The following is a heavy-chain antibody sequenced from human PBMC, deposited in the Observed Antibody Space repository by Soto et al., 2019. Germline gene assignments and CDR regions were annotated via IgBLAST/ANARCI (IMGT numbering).Heavy chain of an antibody. CDR3: ARVPGCSSTSCQYYFDY. CDR1: GCTFSSNE. D-gene: IGHD2-2*01. Sequence: EVQLVESGGGLVQPGGSLRLSCAAYGCTFSSNEMNWVRQAPGKGLEWVSYISSSGSTIYYADSVKGRFTISRDNAKNSLYLQMNSLRAEDTAVYYCARVPGCSSTSCQYYFDYWGQGTLVTVSS. J-gene: IGHJ4*02. V-gene: IGHV3-48*03. CDR2: ISSSGSTI.